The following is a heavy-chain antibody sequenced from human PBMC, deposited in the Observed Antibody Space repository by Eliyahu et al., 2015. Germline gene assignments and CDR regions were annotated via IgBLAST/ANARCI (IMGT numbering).Heavy chain of an antibody. CDR3: ARDQSRDGGNSNGYFDY. D-gene: IGHD4-23*01. Sequence: EVQLVESXGGLVQPGGSLRLSXAASGFXXXNYAMHWVRQAPGRGLEYVSAISSNGGSTYXADSVKGRFTISRDNSKNTLFLQMGSLRAEDMAVYYCARDQSRDGGNSNGYFDYWGQGTLVTVSS. V-gene: IGHV3-64*07. CDR2: ISSNGGST. CDR1: GFXXXNYA. J-gene: IGHJ4*02.